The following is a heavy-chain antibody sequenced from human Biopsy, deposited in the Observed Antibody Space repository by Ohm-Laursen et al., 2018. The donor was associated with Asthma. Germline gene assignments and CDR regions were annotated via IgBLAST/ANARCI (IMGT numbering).Heavy chain of an antibody. J-gene: IGHJ6*02. CDR3: ARAVDYSHYYGIDV. CDR2: ISVYNGNT. CDR1: GYTFNSAG. Sequence: ASVKVSCKTSGYTFNSAGITWVRQAPGQGLEWMGWISVYNGNTKVAQKLQDRVTMITDTSTSTAYMELRSLRSDDTAVYFCARAVDYSHYYGIDVRGQGATVTVS. V-gene: IGHV1-18*01. D-gene: IGHD3-10*01.